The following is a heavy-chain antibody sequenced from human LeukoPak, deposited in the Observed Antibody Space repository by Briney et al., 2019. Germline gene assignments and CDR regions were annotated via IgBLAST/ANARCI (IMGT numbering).Heavy chain of an antibody. CDR1: GFTFSDYY. Sequence: GGSLRLSCTASGFTFSDYYMTWVRQAPGKGLEWVASINHNGNVNYYVDSVKGRFTISRDNAKNSLYLQMSNLRAEDTAVYFCARGGGLDVWGQGATVTVSS. CDR3: ARGGGLDV. D-gene: IGHD3-16*01. J-gene: IGHJ6*02. V-gene: IGHV3-7*03. CDR2: INHNGNVN.